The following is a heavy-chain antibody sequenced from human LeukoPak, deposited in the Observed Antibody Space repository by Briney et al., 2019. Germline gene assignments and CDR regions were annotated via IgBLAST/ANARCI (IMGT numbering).Heavy chain of an antibody. J-gene: IGHJ4*02. CDR2: ISGSGGST. D-gene: IGHD3-10*01. V-gene: IGHV3-23*01. CDR3: AKVLNYYGSGYFDY. Sequence: NPGGSLRLSCAASGFTFSSYAMSWVRQAPGKGLEWVSAISGSGGSTHYADSVKGRFTISRDNSKNTLYLQMNSLRAEDTAVYYCAKVLNYYGSGYFDYWGQGTLVTVSS. CDR1: GFTFSSYA.